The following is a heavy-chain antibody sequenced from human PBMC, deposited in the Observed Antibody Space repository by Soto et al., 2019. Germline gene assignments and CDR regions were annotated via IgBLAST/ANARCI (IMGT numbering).Heavy chain of an antibody. CDR2: SHESGNT. V-gene: IGHV4-4*02. CDR1: GVSISSHEW. Sequence: QVQLQESGPGLVKPSGTLSLTCVVSGVSISSHEWWPWVRQPPGKGLEWIGESHESGNTNYNSSLGNRVTISVDKAKNQFSLKLSSVTVPDTAVYYCATNGSSRFYWGQGTLVTVSS. D-gene: IGHD6-13*01. CDR3: ATNGSSRFY. J-gene: IGHJ4*02.